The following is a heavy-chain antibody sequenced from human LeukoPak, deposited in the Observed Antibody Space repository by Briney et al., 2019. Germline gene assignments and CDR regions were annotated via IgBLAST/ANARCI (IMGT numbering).Heavy chain of an antibody. D-gene: IGHD6-13*01. V-gene: IGHV3-23*01. CDR1: GFTFDSYA. Sequence: DPGGSLRLSCAASGFTFDSYAMSWVRQAPGKGLEWVSAVSRFGGTTYYADSAKGRFTISRDNSNNTVYLQMNSLRVGDTALYYCVKHVGSRWSNNRFDPWGQGTLVTVS. J-gene: IGHJ5*02. CDR2: VSRFGGTT. CDR3: VKHVGSRWSNNRFDP.